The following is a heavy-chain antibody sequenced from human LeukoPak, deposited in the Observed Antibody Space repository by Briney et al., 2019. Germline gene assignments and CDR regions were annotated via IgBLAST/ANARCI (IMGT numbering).Heavy chain of an antibody. V-gene: IGHV3-48*03. Sequence: GGSLRLSCAASGFTFSSYEMNWVRQAPGKGLEWVSYISRSGSTIYYADSVKGRFTISRDNAKNSLYLQMNSLRAEDTAVYYCARARRGSSGWYDYWGQGTLVTVSS. J-gene: IGHJ4*02. D-gene: IGHD6-19*01. CDR1: GFTFSSYE. CDR2: ISRSGSTI. CDR3: ARARRGSSGWYDY.